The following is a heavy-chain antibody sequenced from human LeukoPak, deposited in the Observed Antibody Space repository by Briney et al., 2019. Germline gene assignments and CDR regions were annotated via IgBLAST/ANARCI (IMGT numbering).Heavy chain of an antibody. V-gene: IGHV5-51*01. J-gene: IGHJ4*02. CDR2: IYPGDSDT. D-gene: IGHD3-22*01. CDR1: GYSVTSYW. CDR3: ARRKYYDSSGYYPKYFDY. Sequence: GESLKISCKGSGYSVTSYWIGWVRQMPGKGLEWMGIIYPGDSDTRYSPSFQGQVTISADKSISTAYLQWSSLKASDTAMYYCARRKYYDSSGYYPKYFDYWGQGTLVTVSS.